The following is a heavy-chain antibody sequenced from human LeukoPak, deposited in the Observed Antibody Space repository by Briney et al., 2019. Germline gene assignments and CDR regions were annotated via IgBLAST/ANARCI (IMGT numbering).Heavy chain of an antibody. D-gene: IGHD3-22*01. Sequence: PGGSLRLSCAASGFTFDDYAMHWVRQAPGKGLEWVSGIGWDSGSIGYADSVKGRFTISRDNAKNSLYLQMNGLRAEDTAVYYCARDTNYHDSSGYYDTFDLWGQGTMVTVSS. J-gene: IGHJ3*01. CDR2: IGWDSGSI. V-gene: IGHV3-9*01. CDR1: GFTFDDYA. CDR3: ARDTNYHDSSGYYDTFDL.